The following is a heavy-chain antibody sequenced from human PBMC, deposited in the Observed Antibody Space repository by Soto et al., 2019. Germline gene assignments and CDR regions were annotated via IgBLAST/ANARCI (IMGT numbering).Heavy chain of an antibody. D-gene: IGHD1-7*01. CDR3: ARSYNWNYVFDY. Sequence: QVQLVQSGAEMKKPGASVKVSCKASGYTFTSYAKHWVRQAPGQRLEWMGWINAGNGNTKYSQKFQGRVTITRDTSASTAYMELSSLRSEDTAVYYCARSYNWNYVFDYWGQGTLVTVSS. CDR2: INAGNGNT. V-gene: IGHV1-3*01. J-gene: IGHJ4*02. CDR1: GYTFTSYA.